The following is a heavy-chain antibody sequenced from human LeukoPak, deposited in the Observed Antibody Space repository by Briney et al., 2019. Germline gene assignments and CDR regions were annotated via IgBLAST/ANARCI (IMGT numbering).Heavy chain of an antibody. CDR2: ISYDGSNK. J-gene: IGHJ4*02. CDR1: GFTFSSYA. CDR3: AREREYYDSSGLHYFDY. Sequence: PGGSLRLSCAASGFTFSSYAMHWVRQAPGKGLEWVAVISYDGSNKYYADSVKGRFTISRDNSKNTLYLQMNSLRAEDTAVYYCAREREYYDSSGLHYFDYWGQGTLVTVSS. V-gene: IGHV3-30-3*01. D-gene: IGHD3-22*01.